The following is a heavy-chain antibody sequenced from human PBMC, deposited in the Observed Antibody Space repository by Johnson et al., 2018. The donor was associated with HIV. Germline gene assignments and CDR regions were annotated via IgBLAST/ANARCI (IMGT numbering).Heavy chain of an antibody. V-gene: IGHV3-30*04. CDR1: GFTFSSYA. CDR3: AREPSIAAAGGDGAFDI. Sequence: QMQLVESGGGVVQPGRSLRLSCAASGFTFSSYAMHWVRQAPGKGLEWVAVISYDGSYQYYADSAKGRFTISRDNSKNTLYLQMNSLRAEDTAVYYCAREPSIAAAGGDGAFDIWGRGTMLTVSS. CDR2: ISYDGSYQ. J-gene: IGHJ3*02. D-gene: IGHD6-13*01.